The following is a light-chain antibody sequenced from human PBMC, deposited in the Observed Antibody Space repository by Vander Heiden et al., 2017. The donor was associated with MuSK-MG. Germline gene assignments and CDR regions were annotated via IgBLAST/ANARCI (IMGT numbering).Light chain of an antibody. J-gene: IGLJ2*01. V-gene: IGLV2-14*03. CDR2: DVF. CDR3: CSYTFTSRPI. CDR1: SSDVGAYDY. Sequence: QSALTQPASVSGSLGQSITIPCTGTSSDVGAYDYVSWYLQHPGKAPTLMIFDVFNRPSGVSNRFSGSKSGNTASLTISGLQAEDEADYYCCSYTFTSRPIFGGGTTLTVL.